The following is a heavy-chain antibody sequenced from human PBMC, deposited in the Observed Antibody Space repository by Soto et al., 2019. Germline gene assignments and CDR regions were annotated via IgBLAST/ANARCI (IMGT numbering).Heavy chain of an antibody. CDR3: ARNLVGASPDY. CDR2: IYYSGST. D-gene: IGHD1-26*01. Sequence: QVQLQESGPGLVKPSETLSLTCTVSGGSVSSGSYYWSWIRQPPGKGLVWIVYIYYSGSTNYNPSLKSRVTISVDTSKNQFSLKLSSVTAADTAVYYCARNLVGASPDYWGQGTLVTVSS. V-gene: IGHV4-61*01. J-gene: IGHJ4*02. CDR1: GGSVSSGSYY.